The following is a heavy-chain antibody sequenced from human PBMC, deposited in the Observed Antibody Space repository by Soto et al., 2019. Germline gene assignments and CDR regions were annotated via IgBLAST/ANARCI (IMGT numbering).Heavy chain of an antibody. CDR2: ISPGSRYP. V-gene: IGHV3-11*03. CDR1: GFTFGDSY. J-gene: IGHJ6*02. Sequence: PGGSLRLSCAGSGFTFGDSYMSWIRQAPGKGLEWLSYISPGSRYPAYADSVKGRFTISRDNAKRSLYLQMKSLRAEDTAVYYCAKHDWLTPSLCGMDVWGQGTTVTVSS. D-gene: IGHD2-15*01. CDR3: AKHDWLTPSLCGMDV.